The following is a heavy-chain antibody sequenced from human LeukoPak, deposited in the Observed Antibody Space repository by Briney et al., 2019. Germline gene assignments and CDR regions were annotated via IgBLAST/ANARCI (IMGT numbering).Heavy chain of an antibody. V-gene: IGHV4-4*07. CDR3: AREVVVAAAYNWFDP. CDR1: GGSISSYY. CDR2: IYTSGST. J-gene: IGHJ5*02. D-gene: IGHD2-15*01. Sequence: SETLSLTCTVSGGSISSYYWSWIRQPAGKGLEWIGRIYTSGSTNYNPSLKSRVTMSVDTSKNQFSLKLSSVTAADTAVYYCAREVVVAAAYNWFDPWGQGTLVTVSS.